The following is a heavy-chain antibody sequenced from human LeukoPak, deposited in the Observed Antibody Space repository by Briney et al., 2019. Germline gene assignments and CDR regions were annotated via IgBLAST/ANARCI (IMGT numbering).Heavy chain of an antibody. V-gene: IGHV3-9*01. CDR2: ISWNSGSI. CDR3: ARGDYYGSGSYNY. J-gene: IGHJ4*02. CDR1: GFTFDDYA. D-gene: IGHD3-10*01. Sequence: GRSLRLSCAASGFTFDDYAMHWVRQAPGKGLEWVSGISWNSGSIGYADSVKGRFTISRDNAKNSLYRQMNSLRAEDTALYYCARGDYYGSGSYNYWGQGTLVTVSS.